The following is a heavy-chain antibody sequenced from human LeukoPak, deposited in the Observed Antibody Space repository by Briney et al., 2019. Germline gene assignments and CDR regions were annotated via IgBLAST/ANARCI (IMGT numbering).Heavy chain of an antibody. CDR1: GFTFSSYS. V-gene: IGHV3-48*02. J-gene: IGHJ1*01. D-gene: IGHD3-10*01. CDR3: ATYYYGSDVYFQH. Sequence: PGGSLRLSCAASGFTFSSYSMNWVHQAPGQGLEWVSYISGGSGTIYYADSVKGRFTISRDNAKNSLYLEINSLRDEDTAVYYCATYYYGSDVYFQHWGQGTLVTVSS. CDR2: ISGGSGTI.